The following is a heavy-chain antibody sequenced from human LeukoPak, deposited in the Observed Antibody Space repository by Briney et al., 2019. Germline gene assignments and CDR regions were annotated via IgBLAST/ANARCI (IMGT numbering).Heavy chain of an antibody. CDR3: ARALGFGPAPVGY. Sequence: GSLLLSCAASGFTFSSYWMHWVRPAPGKGLVWVSRINSDGSNTSYADSVKGRFTISRDNAKNTLYLQMNSLSAEDTAVYYCARALGFGPAPVGYWGQGTLVTVSS. D-gene: IGHD3-10*01. V-gene: IGHV3-74*01. CDR1: GFTFSSYW. CDR2: INSDGSNT. J-gene: IGHJ4*02.